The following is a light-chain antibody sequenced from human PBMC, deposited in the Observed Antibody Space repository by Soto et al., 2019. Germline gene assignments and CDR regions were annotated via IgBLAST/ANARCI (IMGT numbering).Light chain of an antibody. Sequence: DIQFTQSPSTLSASVFAIVTITGRASQRVTTWLAWYQQKPGKAPKLLIHDTSILQSGVPSRFSGSGSGTEFTLTISSLQPEDFATYYCLQYNSYPLTFGQGTRLEIK. V-gene: IGKV1-5*01. CDR3: LQYNSYPLT. J-gene: IGKJ5*01. CDR2: DTS. CDR1: QRVTTW.